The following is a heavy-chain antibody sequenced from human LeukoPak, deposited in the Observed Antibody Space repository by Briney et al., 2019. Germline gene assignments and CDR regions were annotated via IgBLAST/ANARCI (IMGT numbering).Heavy chain of an antibody. Sequence: GGSLILSCAASGFTFSGHWMSWVRQAPGKGLEWVANINQGGSDKYYVDSVKGRFTISRDNANNLLYLQMNSPRGEDTAVYYCTRDRSRAEDDWGQGTLVTVSS. D-gene: IGHD1-14*01. V-gene: IGHV3-7*01. CDR2: INQGGSDK. CDR3: TRDRSRAEDD. J-gene: IGHJ4*02. CDR1: GFTFSGHW.